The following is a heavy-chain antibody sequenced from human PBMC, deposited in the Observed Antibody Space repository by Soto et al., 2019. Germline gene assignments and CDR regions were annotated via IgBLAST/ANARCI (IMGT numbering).Heavy chain of an antibody. Sequence: QMQLVQSGTEVKKPGSSVKVSCQASGGTFNSYTITWVRQAPGQGLEWMGGIIPIFGTTNSAQKFQGRVTITADESTSTAYMELISLRSEDTAVYYCATEKGSGSGWYDRDVDLWGRGTLVTVSS. CDR1: GGTFNSYT. V-gene: IGHV1-69*01. CDR3: ATEKGSGSGWYDRDVDL. J-gene: IGHJ2*01. CDR2: IIPIFGTT. D-gene: IGHD6-19*01.